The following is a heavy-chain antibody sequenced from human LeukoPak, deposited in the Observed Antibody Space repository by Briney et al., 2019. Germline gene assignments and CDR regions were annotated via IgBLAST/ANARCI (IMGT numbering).Heavy chain of an antibody. V-gene: IGHV4-31*03. CDR1: GGSISSGGYS. Sequence: SETLSLTCTVSGGSISSGGYSWSWIRQHPGKGLEWIGYIYYSGSTHYNPSLRSRVTISVDTSKNQFSLKLSSVTAADTAVYYCARVKGSGWYLDYWGQGTLVTVSS. D-gene: IGHD6-19*01. J-gene: IGHJ4*02. CDR3: ARVKGSGWYLDY. CDR2: IYYSGST.